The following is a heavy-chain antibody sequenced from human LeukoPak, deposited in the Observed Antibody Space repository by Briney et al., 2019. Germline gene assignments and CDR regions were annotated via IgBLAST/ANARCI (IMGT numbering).Heavy chain of an antibody. Sequence: GGSLRLSCAASGFTVSSNYMSWVRQAPGKGLEWVSVIYSGGSTYYADSVKGRFTISRDNSKNTVYLQMNSLRAEDTAVYYCAREAFFHAFDIWGQGTMVTVSS. J-gene: IGHJ3*02. CDR3: AREAFFHAFDI. V-gene: IGHV3-53*01. CDR2: IYSGGST. CDR1: GFTVSSNY. D-gene: IGHD3-3*02.